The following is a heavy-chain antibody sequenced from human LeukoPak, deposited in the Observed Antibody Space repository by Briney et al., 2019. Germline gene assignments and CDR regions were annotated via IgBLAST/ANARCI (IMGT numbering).Heavy chain of an antibody. D-gene: IGHD3-22*01. V-gene: IGHV3-21*01. CDR2: ISSSSSYI. Sequence: GGSLRLSCAASGFRFSDFTMTWVRQAPGKGLEWVSSISSSSSYIYYADSVKGRFTISRDNAKNSLYLQMNSLRAEDTAVYYCAREAYYDSSGSDYWGQGTLVTVSS. CDR1: GFRFSDFT. J-gene: IGHJ4*02. CDR3: AREAYYDSSGSDY.